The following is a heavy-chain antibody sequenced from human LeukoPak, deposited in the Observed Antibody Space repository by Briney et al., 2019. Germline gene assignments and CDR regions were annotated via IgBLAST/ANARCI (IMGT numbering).Heavy chain of an antibody. J-gene: IGHJ4*02. V-gene: IGHV4-39*01. CDR1: GGSISSYY. CDR2: IYYSGST. Sequence: TSETLSLTCTVSGGSISSYYWGWIRQPPGKGLEWIGSIYYSGSTYYNPSLKSRVTISVDTSKNQFSLKLSSVTAADTAVYYCARHFGGYSYGLGPLHYFDYWGQGTLVTVSS. CDR3: ARHFGGYSYGLGPLHYFDY. D-gene: IGHD5-18*01.